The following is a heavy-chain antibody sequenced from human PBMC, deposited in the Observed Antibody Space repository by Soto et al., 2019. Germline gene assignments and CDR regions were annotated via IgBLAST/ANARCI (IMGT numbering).Heavy chain of an antibody. V-gene: IGHV4-61*08. Sequence: QVQLQESGPGLVKPSETLSLTCNVSGDSVSSAAKAWTWVRQPPGKGLEWIAYMYYSWRTTYNPSRGGRTTMSIETYKNQYSLRLYSVTAADTAVYYCAIDRPAMGADYWSRGTLVPVSS. CDR1: GDSVSSAAKA. D-gene: IGHD3-16*01. J-gene: IGHJ4*02. CDR2: MYYSWRT. CDR3: AIDRPAMGADY.